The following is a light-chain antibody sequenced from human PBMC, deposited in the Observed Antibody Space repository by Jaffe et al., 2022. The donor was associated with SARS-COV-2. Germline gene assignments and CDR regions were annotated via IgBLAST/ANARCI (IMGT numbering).Light chain of an antibody. CDR1: HHISNF. CDR3: QQYDRLPLT. Sequence: DIQMTQSPSSLSASVGDRVTITCQASHHISNFLNWYQQKPGKVPKLLIYGASNLETGVPSRFSGHGSGADFTLTISNLQPEDFATYFCQQYDRLPLTFGGGTKVEIK. J-gene: IGKJ4*01. V-gene: IGKV1-33*01. CDR2: GAS.